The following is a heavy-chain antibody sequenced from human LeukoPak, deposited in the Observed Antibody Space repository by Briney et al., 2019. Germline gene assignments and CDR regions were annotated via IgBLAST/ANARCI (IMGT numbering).Heavy chain of an antibody. J-gene: IGHJ4*02. CDR2: ISGSGGST. Sequence: GGSLRLSCAASGFTFSSYAMSWVRQAPGKGLEWVSAISGSGGSTYYADSVKGRFTISRDNSMNTLYLQMNSLRAEDTAVYYCAKDLAGYCSSTSCFFDYWGQGNLVTVSS. CDR3: AKDLAGYCSSTSCFFDY. D-gene: IGHD2-2*01. V-gene: IGHV3-23*01. CDR1: GFTFSSYA.